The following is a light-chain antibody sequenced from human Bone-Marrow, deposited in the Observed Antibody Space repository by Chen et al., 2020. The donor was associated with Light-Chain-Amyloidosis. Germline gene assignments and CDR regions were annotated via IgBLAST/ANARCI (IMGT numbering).Light chain of an antibody. CDR1: DIGSKS. J-gene: IGLJ2*01. Sequence: SYVLTPAPSVSVAPGQTAAIPCGGKDIGSKSVHWYQQKPGQAPVVVVHDDSDRPSGIPERFSGSNSGNTATLTITRVKVGDEADYYCQVWDIRSSHVAFGGGTKLTVL. V-gene: IGLV3-21*02. CDR2: DDS. CDR3: QVWDIRSSHVA.